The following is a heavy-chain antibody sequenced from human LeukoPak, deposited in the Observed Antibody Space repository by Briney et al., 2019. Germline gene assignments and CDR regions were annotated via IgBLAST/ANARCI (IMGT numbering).Heavy chain of an antibody. V-gene: IGHV3-48*03. CDR3: ARGGFSGYRVDY. J-gene: IGHJ4*02. D-gene: IGHD5-12*01. CDR1: GFSFSSYE. Sequence: GGSLRLSCAASGFSFSSYEWDWVRQAPGKGLEWVSYIDTSGGTTFYADSVKGRFTISRDNAKNTLYLQMNSLRVEDTAVYYCARGGFSGYRVDYWGQGTLVTVSS. CDR2: IDTSGGTT.